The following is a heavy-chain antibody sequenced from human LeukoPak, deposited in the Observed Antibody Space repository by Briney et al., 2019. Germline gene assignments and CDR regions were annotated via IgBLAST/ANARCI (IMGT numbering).Heavy chain of an antibody. J-gene: IGHJ5*02. D-gene: IGHD3-9*01. Sequence: SQTLSLTCTVSGGSISSESYYWSWIRQPAGKGLEWLGRVYSSGSTNYNPSLKSRLTISVDPSKNQFSLKLSSVTAADTAVYYCARVQFPYYDILTGSMNWFDPWGQGTLVTVSS. CDR3: ARVQFPYYDILTGSMNWFDP. CDR2: VYSSGST. V-gene: IGHV4-61*02. CDR1: GGSISSESYY.